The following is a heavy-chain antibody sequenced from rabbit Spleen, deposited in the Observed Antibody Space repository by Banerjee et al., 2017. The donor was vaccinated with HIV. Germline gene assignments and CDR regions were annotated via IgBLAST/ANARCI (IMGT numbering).Heavy chain of an antibody. J-gene: IGHJ6*01. CDR3: ARDTGSSFSSYGMDL. Sequence: EESGGGLVKPGASLTLTCTASGFSFSATYYMCWVRQAPGKGLEWIGCIDTGDGDTYYASWAKGRFTISKTSSTTVTLQMTSLTAADTATYFCARDTGSSFSSYGMDLWGPGTLVTVS. V-gene: IGHV1S40*01. CDR1: GFSFSATYY. D-gene: IGHD6-1*01. CDR2: IDTGDGDT.